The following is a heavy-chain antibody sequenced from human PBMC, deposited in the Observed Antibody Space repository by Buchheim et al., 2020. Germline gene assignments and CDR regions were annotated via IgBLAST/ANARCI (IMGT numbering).Heavy chain of an antibody. CDR2: ISGSGVGP. D-gene: IGHD1-14*01. V-gene: IGHV3-23*01. Sequence: EVQLLESGGGLVQPGGSLRLSCAASGFTFSSYAMSWVRQAPGKGLEWVSAISGSGVGPYYADSVKGRFTVSRDNSKNTLSLQMNSLRAEDTAVYYCAKSPTIVTEFHYWGQGTL. CDR1: GFTFSSYA. CDR3: AKSPTIVTEFHY. J-gene: IGHJ4*02.